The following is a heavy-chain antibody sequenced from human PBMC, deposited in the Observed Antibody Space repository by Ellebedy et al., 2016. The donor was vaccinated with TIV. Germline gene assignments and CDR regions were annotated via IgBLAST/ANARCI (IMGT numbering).Heavy chain of an antibody. D-gene: IGHD6-19*01. V-gene: IGHV3-48*04. Sequence: GESLKISCAASGFTFSTYSMNWVRQAPGKGLEWGSYFSSSTIYYAESVKGRFTISRDNAQNSLYLQMNSLRAEDTAVYYCARVVAMAGSRMDSWGQGTLVTVSS. CDR3: ARVVAMAGSRMDS. J-gene: IGHJ4*02. CDR1: GFTFSTYS. CDR2: FSSSTI.